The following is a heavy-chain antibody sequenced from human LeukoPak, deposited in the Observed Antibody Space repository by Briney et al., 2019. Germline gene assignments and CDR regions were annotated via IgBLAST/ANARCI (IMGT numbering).Heavy chain of an antibody. J-gene: IGHJ4*02. CDR1: GFTFSSYS. Sequence: GGSLRLSCAASGFTFSSYSMNWVRQAPGKGLERVSSISSSSSYIYYADSVKGRFTISIDNAKNSLYLQMNSLRAEDTAVYYCARRYDYAWGGDRYLFGSEDYWGQGTLVTVSS. D-gene: IGHD3-16*02. CDR3: ARRYDYAWGGDRYLFGSEDY. V-gene: IGHV3-21*06. CDR2: ISSSSSYI.